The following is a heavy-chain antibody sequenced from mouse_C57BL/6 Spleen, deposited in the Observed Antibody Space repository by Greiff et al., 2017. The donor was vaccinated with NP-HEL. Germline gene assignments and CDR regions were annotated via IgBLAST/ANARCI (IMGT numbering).Heavy chain of an antibody. CDR2: IDPENGDT. CDR1: GFNIKDDY. J-gene: IGHJ3*01. CDR3: TTLGPYDYDGKAFAY. D-gene: IGHD2-4*01. V-gene: IGHV14-4*01. Sequence: EVQLQQSGAELVRPGASVKLSCTASGFNIKDDYMHWVKQRPEQGLEWIGWIDPENGDTEYASKFQGKATITADTSSNTAYLQLSSLTSEDTAVYYCTTLGPYDYDGKAFAYWGQGTLVTVSA.